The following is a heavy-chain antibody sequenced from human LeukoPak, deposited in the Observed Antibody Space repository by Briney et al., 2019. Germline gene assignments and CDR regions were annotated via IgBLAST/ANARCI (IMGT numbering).Heavy chain of an antibody. V-gene: IGHV1-24*01. CDR3: ATVPTSMIVVLGAFDI. Sequence: ASVKVSCKVSGYTLTELSMHWVRQAPGKGLEWMGGFDPEDGETIYAQKFQGRVTMTEDTSTDTAYMELSSLRSEDTAVYYCATVPTSMIVVLGAFDIWGQGTMITVSS. D-gene: IGHD3-22*01. CDR2: FDPEDGET. J-gene: IGHJ3*02. CDR1: GYTLTELS.